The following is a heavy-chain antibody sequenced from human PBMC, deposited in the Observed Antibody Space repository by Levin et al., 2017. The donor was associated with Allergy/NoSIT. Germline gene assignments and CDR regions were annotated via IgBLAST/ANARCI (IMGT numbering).Heavy chain of an antibody. D-gene: IGHD1-14*01. CDR1: GGSISSGCYY. V-gene: IGHV4-61*02. J-gene: IGHJ4*02. CDR3: ARAEVGSEH. Sequence: SDTLSLTCKVSGGSISSGCYYWSWIRQPAAKGLEWIGRIYSSGSANYNPSLKSRVTLSVDTSKNQFSLKLSSVTAADTAVYYCARAEVGSEHWGQGTLVTVSS. CDR2: IYSSGSA.